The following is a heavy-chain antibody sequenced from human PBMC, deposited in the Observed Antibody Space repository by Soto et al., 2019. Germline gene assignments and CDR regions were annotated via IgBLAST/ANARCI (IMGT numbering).Heavy chain of an antibody. CDR3: ARGRARKWAMVRGVIITDGFDY. J-gene: IGHJ4*02. D-gene: IGHD3-10*01. CDR2: ISYDGSNK. Sequence: PGGSLRLSCAASGFTFSSYAMHWVRQAPGKGLEWVAVISYDGSNKYYADSVKGRFTISRDNSKNTLYLQMNSLRAEDTAVYYCARGRARKWAMVRGVIITDGFDYWGQGXLVTVSS. V-gene: IGHV3-30-3*01. CDR1: GFTFSSYA.